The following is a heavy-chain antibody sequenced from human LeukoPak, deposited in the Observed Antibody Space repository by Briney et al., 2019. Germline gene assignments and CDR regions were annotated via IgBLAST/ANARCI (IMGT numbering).Heavy chain of an antibody. CDR3: ARDLDSSVYYDAFDI. CDR1: GGSFSGYY. CDR2: MYYSGST. D-gene: IGHD3-22*01. Sequence: PSETLSLTCAVYGGSFSGYYWSWIRQPPGKGLEWIGSMYYSGSTYYNPSLKSRVTMSVDTSKNQFSLKLSSVTAADTAVYYCARDLDSSVYYDAFDIWGQGTMVTVSS. V-gene: IGHV4-34*01. J-gene: IGHJ3*02.